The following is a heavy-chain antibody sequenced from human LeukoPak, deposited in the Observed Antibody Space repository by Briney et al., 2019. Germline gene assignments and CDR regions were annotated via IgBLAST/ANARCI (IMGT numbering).Heavy chain of an antibody. J-gene: IGHJ6*03. CDR2: INPNSGGT. Sequence: ASVKVSCKASGYTFTSYYMHWVRQAPGQGLEWMGWINPNSGGTNYAQKFQGRVTMTRDTSISTAYMELSRLRSDDTAVYYCASCVVVPAAIEAPDYYYMDVWGKGTTVTVSS. CDR3: ASCVVVPAAIEAPDYYYMDV. CDR1: GYTFTSYY. V-gene: IGHV1-2*02. D-gene: IGHD2-2*02.